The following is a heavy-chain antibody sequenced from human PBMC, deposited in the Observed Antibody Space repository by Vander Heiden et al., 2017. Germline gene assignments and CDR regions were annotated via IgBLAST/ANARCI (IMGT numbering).Heavy chain of an antibody. CDR3: ARGANWGVEF. J-gene: IGHJ4*02. D-gene: IGHD7-27*01. V-gene: IGHV1-2*02. Sequence: QVQLVQSGAEVKKPGASVKVSCKASGYTFTGYHIHWVRQAPGQGLEWMGWINPSSGGTNLAQMFQGRVTMTRDTSISTAYMELARPTSDDTAVYYCARGANWGVEFWSQGTLVSVSS. CDR2: INPSSGGT. CDR1: GYTFTGYH.